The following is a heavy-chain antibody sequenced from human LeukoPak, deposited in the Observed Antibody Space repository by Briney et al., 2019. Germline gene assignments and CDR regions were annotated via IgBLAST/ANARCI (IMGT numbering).Heavy chain of an antibody. J-gene: IGHJ5*02. CDR2: IIPIFGTA. D-gene: IGHD3-10*01. CDR3: ARDSRWFGELLPRNWFDP. Sequence: SVKVSCKASGGTFSSYAISWVRQAPGQGLEWMGGIIPIFGTANYVQKFQGRVTITADKYTSTPSMELSSLRSEDTAVYYCARDSRWFGELLPRNWFDPWGQGTLVTVSS. CDR1: GGTFSSYA. V-gene: IGHV1-69*06.